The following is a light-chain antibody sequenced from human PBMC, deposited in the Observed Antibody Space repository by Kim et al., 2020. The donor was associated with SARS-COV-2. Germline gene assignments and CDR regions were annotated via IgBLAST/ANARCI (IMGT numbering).Light chain of an antibody. J-gene: IGKJ2*01. CDR1: QNVQNY. V-gene: IGKV3-15*01. CDR2: GAS. Sequence: GSPGERAALSCRASQNVQNYLAWYQQTPGQAPRLLIHGASTRAAGIPPRFSGSGSETEFILTISSLQSEDSAIYYCQQYSTWPMYTFGQGTKLEI. CDR3: QQYSTWPMYT.